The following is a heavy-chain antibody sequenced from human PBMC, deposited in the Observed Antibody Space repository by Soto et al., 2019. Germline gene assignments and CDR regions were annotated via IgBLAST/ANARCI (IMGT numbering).Heavy chain of an antibody. CDR1: GFTFSVYS. Sequence: EVQLVESGGGLVQPGGSLRLSCAASGFTFSVYSMPWVRQAPGKGLVWVSSIDSDGCTTSYADSVKGRFTISRDNAKSPLYLQMNSVRAEDTAVYYCARPGYSNCGPGVDVWGQGTTVTVSS. D-gene: IGHD4-4*01. CDR2: IDSDGCTT. CDR3: ARPGYSNCGPGVDV. J-gene: IGHJ6*02. V-gene: IGHV3-74*01.